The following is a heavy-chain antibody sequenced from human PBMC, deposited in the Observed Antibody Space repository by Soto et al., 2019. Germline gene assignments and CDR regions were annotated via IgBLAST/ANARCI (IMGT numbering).Heavy chain of an antibody. CDR2: IIPIFGTA. V-gene: IGHV1-69*01. CDR3: ASMLEMPGTFDY. CDR1: GGPLRSYS. D-gene: IGHD3-10*02. Sequence: VEGSFKASGGPLRSYSISWVGQAPGQGLEWMGGIIPIFGTANYAQKFQGRVTITADESTSTAYMELSSLRSEDTAAYYCASMLEMPGTFDYWGQGTLVTVSS. J-gene: IGHJ4*02.